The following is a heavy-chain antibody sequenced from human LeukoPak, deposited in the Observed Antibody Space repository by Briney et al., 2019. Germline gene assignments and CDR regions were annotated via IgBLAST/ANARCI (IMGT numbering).Heavy chain of an antibody. Sequence: SETLSLTCAVYGGSFSGYYWSWIRQPPGKGLEWIGEINHSGSTNYNPSLKSRVTISVDTSKKQFSLKLGSVTAADTAVYYCAAGKTLYYGMDVWGQGTTVTVSS. J-gene: IGHJ6*02. CDR3: AAGKTLYYGMDV. CDR2: INHSGST. V-gene: IGHV4-34*01. CDR1: GGSFSGYY.